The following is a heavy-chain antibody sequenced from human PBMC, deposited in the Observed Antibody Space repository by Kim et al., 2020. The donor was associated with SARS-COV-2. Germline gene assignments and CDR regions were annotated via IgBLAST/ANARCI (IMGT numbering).Heavy chain of an antibody. V-gene: IGHV3-48*03. D-gene: IGHD1-20*01. CDR3: ARDLDITGTRVEHV. CDR1: GFTFSSYE. J-gene: IGHJ6*02. Sequence: GGSLRLSCAASGFTFSSYEMNWVRQAPGKGLEWVSYISSSGSTIYYADSVKGRFTISRDNAKNSLYLQMNSLRAEDTAVYYCARDLDITGTRVEHVWGQGTTVTVSS. CDR2: ISSSGSTI.